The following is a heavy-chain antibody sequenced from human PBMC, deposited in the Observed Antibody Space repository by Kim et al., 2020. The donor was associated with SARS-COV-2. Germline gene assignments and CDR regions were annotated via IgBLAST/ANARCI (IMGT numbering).Heavy chain of an antibody. CDR1: GYTFTNYY. Sequence: ASVKVSCKASGYTFTNYYIHWVRQAPGQGLEWMGRINPNSGGSNYAQHFLGRVTMTRDTSINTAYMELGSLRTDDTAVYYCARDLPFAGSSWYSRSNWFDPWGQGTLVTVSS. CDR3: ARDLPFAGSSWYSRSNWFDP. CDR2: INPNSGGS. J-gene: IGHJ5*02. D-gene: IGHD6-13*01. V-gene: IGHV1-2*06.